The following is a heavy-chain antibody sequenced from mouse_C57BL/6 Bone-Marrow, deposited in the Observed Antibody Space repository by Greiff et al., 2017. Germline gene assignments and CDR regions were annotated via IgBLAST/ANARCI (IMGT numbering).Heavy chain of an antibody. D-gene: IGHD1-1*02. CDR1: GYTFTSYG. CDR3: GNIFYYGGGSLDY. CDR2: IYPRSGNT. J-gene: IGHJ2*01. V-gene: IGHV1-81*01. Sequence: QVQLQQSGAELARPGASVKLSCKASGYTFTSYGISWVKQRTGQGLEWIGEIYPRSGNTYYNEKFKGKATLTADKSSSTAYMELRSLTSEDSAVYFWGNIFYYGGGSLDYWGQGTPLPVSS.